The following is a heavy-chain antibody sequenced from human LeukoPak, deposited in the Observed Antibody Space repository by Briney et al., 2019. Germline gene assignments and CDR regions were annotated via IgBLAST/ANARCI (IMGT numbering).Heavy chain of an antibody. CDR3: ARGEPNAFDI. CDR1: GGTFISYA. V-gene: IGHV1-69*04. D-gene: IGHD1-14*01. Sequence: SVKVSCKASGGTFISYAISWVRQAPGQRLEWMGRIIPILGIANYAQKFQGRVTITADKSTSTAYMELSSLRSEDTAVYYCARGEPNAFDIWGQGTMVTVSS. CDR2: IIPILGIA. J-gene: IGHJ3*02.